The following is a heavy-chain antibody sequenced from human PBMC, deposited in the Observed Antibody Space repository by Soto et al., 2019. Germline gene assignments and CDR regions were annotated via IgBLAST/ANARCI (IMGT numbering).Heavy chain of an antibody. Sequence: SETLSLTCTVSGGSISSGGYYWSWIRQHPGKGLEWIGYIYYSGSTYYNPSLKSRVTISVDTSKNQFSLKLSSVTAADTAVYYCVRSELQPIYNNYYSYYIDVWGKGTTVTVSS. D-gene: IGHD1-7*01. V-gene: IGHV4-31*03. CDR3: VRSELQPIYNNYYSYYIDV. CDR1: GGSISSGGYY. J-gene: IGHJ6*03. CDR2: IYYSGST.